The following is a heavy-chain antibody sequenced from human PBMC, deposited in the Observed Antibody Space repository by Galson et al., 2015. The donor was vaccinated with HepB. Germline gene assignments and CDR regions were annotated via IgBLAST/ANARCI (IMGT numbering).Heavy chain of an antibody. Sequence: SETLSLTCAVSGGSITSSSPYWSWIRQPPGKGLEWIGSIYYGGSTYFTPSLKSRLTIAADTSKNQFLLRLRSVTAADTAVYYCTNSPDWHFDLWGRGTLVTVSS. D-gene: IGHD1-1*01. V-gene: IGHV4-39*01. CDR1: GGSITSSSPY. CDR3: TNSPDWHFDL. J-gene: IGHJ2*01. CDR2: IYYGGST.